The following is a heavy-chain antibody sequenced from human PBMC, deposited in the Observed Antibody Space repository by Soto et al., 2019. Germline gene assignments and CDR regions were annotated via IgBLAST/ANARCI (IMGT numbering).Heavy chain of an antibody. CDR1: GGSISSYY. CDR2: IYNNATT. J-gene: IGHJ4*02. Sequence: SETLSLTCSVFGGSISSYYWSWIRQPAGKGLEWIGRIYNNATTNYNPSLESRVTMSVDPSKNQISLKLTSATAADTAIYYCARTYWSGWGRRLFDSWGQGALVTVSS. V-gene: IGHV4-4*07. D-gene: IGHD3-3*01. CDR3: ARTYWSGWGRRLFDS.